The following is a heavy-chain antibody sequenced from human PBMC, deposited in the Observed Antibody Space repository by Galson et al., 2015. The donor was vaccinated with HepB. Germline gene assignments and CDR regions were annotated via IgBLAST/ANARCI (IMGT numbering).Heavy chain of an antibody. Sequence: SLRLSCAASGFNFNIYAMHWVRQVPGKGLEWVAAISYQGRDEYYIDSVKGRFTISRDNSKNTLYLQMNSLRAEDTAIYYCAKGARDYVYFDYWGQGTLVTVSS. CDR1: GFNFNIYA. D-gene: IGHD4-17*01. J-gene: IGHJ4*02. CDR3: AKGARDYVYFDY. V-gene: IGHV3-30*04. CDR2: ISYQGRDE.